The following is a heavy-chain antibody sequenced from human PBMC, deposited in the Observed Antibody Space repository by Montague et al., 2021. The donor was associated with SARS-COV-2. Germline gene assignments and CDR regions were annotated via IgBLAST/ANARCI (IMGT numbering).Heavy chain of an antibody. CDR3: ASGIAATYYYYMDV. CDR1: GGSISSGSYY. CDR2: IYTSGST. J-gene: IGHJ6*03. V-gene: IGHV4-61*02. Sequence: TLSLTCTVSGGSISSGSYYWSWIRQPAGKGLEWIGRIYTSGSTNYNPSLKGRVTISVDTSKNQFSLKLSSVTAADTAVYYCASGIAATYYYYMDVWGQGTPVTVSS. D-gene: IGHD6-13*01.